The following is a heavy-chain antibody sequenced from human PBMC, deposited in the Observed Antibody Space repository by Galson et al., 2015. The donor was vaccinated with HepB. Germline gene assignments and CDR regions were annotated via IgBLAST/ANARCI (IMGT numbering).Heavy chain of an antibody. D-gene: IGHD3-10*01. J-gene: IGHJ6*02. CDR3: ARDLSTTAVRGVMGDGMDV. V-gene: IGHV3-33*08. Sequence: SLRLSCAASGFYLSTYGMHWVRQAPGTGLEWVAIIWYDGSSLYYGDSVQGRFTISRDTSKNTLYLQMNSLRAEDTAIYYCARDLSTTAVRGVMGDGMDVWGQGTTVTVSS. CDR2: IWYDGSSL. CDR1: GFYLSTYG.